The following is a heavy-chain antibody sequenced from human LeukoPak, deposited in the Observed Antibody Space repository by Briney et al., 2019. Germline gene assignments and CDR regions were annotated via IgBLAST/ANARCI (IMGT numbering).Heavy chain of an antibody. D-gene: IGHD6-13*01. CDR1: GFTFSSYA. Sequence: GRSLRLSCAASGFTFSSYAMHWVRQAPGKGLEWVAVISYDGSNKYYADSVKGRFTISRDNSKNTLYLQMNSLRAEDTAVYYCAKGHSSSWNEPHWGQGTLVTVSS. CDR3: AKGHSSSWNEPH. V-gene: IGHV3-30-3*01. CDR2: ISYDGSNK. J-gene: IGHJ4*02.